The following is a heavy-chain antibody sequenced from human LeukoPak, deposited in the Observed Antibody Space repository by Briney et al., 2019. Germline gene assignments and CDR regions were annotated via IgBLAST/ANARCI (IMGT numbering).Heavy chain of an antibody. Sequence: GGSLRLSCAASGFTFSSYSMNWVRQAPGKGLEWVSSISSSSSYIYYADSVKGRFTISRDNAKNSLYLQMNSLRAEDTAVYYCARDLARPWGTSCYSDYWGQGTLVTVSS. CDR1: GFTFSSYS. J-gene: IGHJ4*02. V-gene: IGHV3-21*01. D-gene: IGHD2-2*02. CDR3: ARDLARPWGTSCYSDY. CDR2: ISSSSSYI.